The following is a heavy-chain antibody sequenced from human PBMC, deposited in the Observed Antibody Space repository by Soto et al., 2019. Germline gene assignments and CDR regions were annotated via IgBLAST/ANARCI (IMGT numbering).Heavy chain of an antibody. D-gene: IGHD4-17*01. J-gene: IGHJ4*02. Sequence: QVQLVRSGAEVKKPGSSVKVSCKASGGTFSSYAISWVRQAPGQGLEWMGGIIPIFGTANYAQKFQGRVTITADESTSTAYMELSSLRSEDTAVYYCARAGRDLDGDYDWYFDYWGQGTLVTVSS. CDR2: IIPIFGTA. CDR1: GGTFSSYA. V-gene: IGHV1-69*01. CDR3: ARAGRDLDGDYDWYFDY.